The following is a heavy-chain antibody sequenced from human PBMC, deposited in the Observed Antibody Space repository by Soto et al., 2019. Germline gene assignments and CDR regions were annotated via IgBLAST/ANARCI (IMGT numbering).Heavy chain of an antibody. CDR3: ARDRRYQLLRFDT. Sequence: PXETLSLPGTVSGGSISSGNYYWNWIRQPPGKGLEWIGYIFYSGSTYYDPSLKSRITISVDTSKNQFSLKLSSVTAADTAVYYCARDRRYQLLRFDTWGQGTLVTISS. CDR1: GGSISSGNYY. D-gene: IGHD2-2*01. V-gene: IGHV4-30-4*01. CDR2: IFYSGST. J-gene: IGHJ5*02.